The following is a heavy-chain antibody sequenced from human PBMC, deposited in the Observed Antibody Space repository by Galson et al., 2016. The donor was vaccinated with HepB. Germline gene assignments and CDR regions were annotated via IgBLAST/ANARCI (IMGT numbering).Heavy chain of an antibody. CDR3: ANIAAAGGYFAMDV. CDR2: IFTSGST. V-gene: IGHV4-61*02. CDR1: AVSISSDNYH. J-gene: IGHJ6*04. Sequence: TLSLTCIVSAVSISSDNYHWTWIRQPAGKGLEWIGRIFTSGSTNYNPSLKIRVTMSLDTSKNQFSLSLSSVTAADTAVYFCANIAAAGGYFAMDVWGKGTTVTVSS. D-gene: IGHD6-13*01.